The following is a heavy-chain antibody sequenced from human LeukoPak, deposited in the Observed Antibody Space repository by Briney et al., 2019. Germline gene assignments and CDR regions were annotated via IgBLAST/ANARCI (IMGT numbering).Heavy chain of an antibody. CDR2: INHSGST. CDR1: GGSFSGYY. V-gene: IGHV4-34*01. D-gene: IGHD3-22*01. Sequence: SSETLSLTYAVYGGSFSGYYWSWVRQPPGKGLEWIGEINHSGSTNYNPSLKSRVTMSVDTSNNQFTLKLSSVTAADTAVYYCARLNYDTQLDYWGQGTLVTVSS. CDR3: ARLNYDTQLDY. J-gene: IGHJ4*02.